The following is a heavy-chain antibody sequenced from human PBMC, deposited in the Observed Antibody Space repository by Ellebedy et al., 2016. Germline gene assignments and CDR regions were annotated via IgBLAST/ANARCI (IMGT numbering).Heavy chain of an antibody. CDR2: ISAYNGDT. CDR3: AGGRKWDFDY. CDR1: GYSFDSYG. V-gene: IGHV1-18*01. Sequence: ASVKVSCKASGYSFDSYGFTWVRQAPGHGLEWLGWISAYNGDTNYAQKLQGRVIMTTDTSASTAYMELRSLRSDDTAVYYCAGGRKWDFDYWGQGTQVTVSS. J-gene: IGHJ4*02. D-gene: IGHD1-26*01.